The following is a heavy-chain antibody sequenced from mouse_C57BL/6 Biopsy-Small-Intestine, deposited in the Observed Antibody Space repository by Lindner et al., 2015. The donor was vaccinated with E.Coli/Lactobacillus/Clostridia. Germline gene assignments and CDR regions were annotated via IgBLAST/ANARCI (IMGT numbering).Heavy chain of an antibody. Sequence: VQLQESGAELARPGASVKLSCKASGYTFTSYGISWAKQRSGQGLEWIGEIYPRSGNTYYYEKFKGKATLTADKSSSTAYMELRSLTSEDSAVYFCAGAAQATGFGYWGQGTLVTVSA. CDR1: GYTFTSYG. CDR3: AGAAQATGFGY. CDR2: IYPRSGNT. V-gene: IGHV1-81*01. D-gene: IGHD3-2*02. J-gene: IGHJ3*01.